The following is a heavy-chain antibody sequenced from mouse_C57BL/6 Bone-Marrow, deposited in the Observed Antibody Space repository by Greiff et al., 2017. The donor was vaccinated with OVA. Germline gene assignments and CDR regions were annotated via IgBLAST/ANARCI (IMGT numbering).Heavy chain of an antibody. CDR2: INPSTGGT. V-gene: IGHV1-43*01. J-gene: IGHJ3*01. CDR3: ASWSSFGFAY. CDR1: GYSFTGYY. Sequence: EVQLQQSGPELVKPGASVKISCKASGYSFTGYYMHWVKQSSEKSLEWIGEINPSTGGTSYNQKFKGKATLTVDKSSSTAYMQLKSLTSEDSAVYYCASWSSFGFAYWGQGTLVTVSA.